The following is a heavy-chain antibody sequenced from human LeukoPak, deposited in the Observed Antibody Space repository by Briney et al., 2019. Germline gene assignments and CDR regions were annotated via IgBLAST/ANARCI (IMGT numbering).Heavy chain of an antibody. CDR1: GFTFDDYA. J-gene: IGHJ4*02. D-gene: IGHD6-13*01. CDR2: IGGDGDRT. Sequence: GSLRLSCAAAGFTFDDYAMHWVRQAPGKGLEWVSLIGGDGDRTYYADSVKGRFTISRDNRKNSLYLQMNSLRSEDTAFYYCAKGGVAAAGGGLDYWGQGTLVTVSS. V-gene: IGHV3-43*02. CDR3: AKGGVAAAGGGLDY.